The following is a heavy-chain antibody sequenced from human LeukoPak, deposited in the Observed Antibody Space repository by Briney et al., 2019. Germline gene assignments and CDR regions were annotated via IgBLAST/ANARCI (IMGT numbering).Heavy chain of an antibody. CDR3: ARDLVGYRSGNGA. J-gene: IGHJ5*02. CDR1: GFTFSNYW. V-gene: IGHV3-74*01. D-gene: IGHD5-12*01. CDR2: INTDGSST. Sequence: PGGSLRLSCAASGFTFSNYWMHWVRQAPGKGLVWVSRINTDGSSTDYADSVKGRFTISRDNAKNTLYLQKNSLRAEDTVVYYCARDLVGYRSGNGAWGQGTLVTVSS.